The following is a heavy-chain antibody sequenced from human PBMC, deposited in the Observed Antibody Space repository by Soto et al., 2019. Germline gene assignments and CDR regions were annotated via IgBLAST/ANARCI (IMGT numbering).Heavy chain of an antibody. Sequence: SLRLSCAASGFTFSSYWMSWVRLAQGKGLEWVANIKRDGSEKYYVDSVKGRFTISRDNSKNSLYLQMNSLRAEDTAVYYCAKDPPYYYDSSGYYYDYWGQGTLVTVSS. CDR1: GFTFSSYW. D-gene: IGHD3-22*01. CDR3: AKDPPYYYDSSGYYYDY. J-gene: IGHJ4*02. CDR2: IKRDGSEK. V-gene: IGHV3-7*05.